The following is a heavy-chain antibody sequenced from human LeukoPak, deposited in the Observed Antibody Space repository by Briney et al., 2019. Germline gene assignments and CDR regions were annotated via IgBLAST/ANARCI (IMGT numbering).Heavy chain of an antibody. D-gene: IGHD6-19*01. CDR2: ISSSGSTI. Sequence: LSLTCTVSGGSISSGGYYWSWIRQAPGKGLEWCSYISSSGSTIYYADSVKGRFTISRDNAKNSLYLQMNSLRAEDTAVYYCARDAVAGRPFNWFDPWGQGTLVTVSS. V-gene: IGHV3-11*01. CDR1: GGSISSGGYY. J-gene: IGHJ5*02. CDR3: ARDAVAGRPFNWFDP.